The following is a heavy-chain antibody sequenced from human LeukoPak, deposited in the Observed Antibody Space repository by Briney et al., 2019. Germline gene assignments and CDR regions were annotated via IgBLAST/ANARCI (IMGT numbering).Heavy chain of an antibody. D-gene: IGHD5-18*01. CDR2: IYTSGST. Sequence: SQTLSLTCTVSGGSIGSGSYYWSWIRQPAGKGLEWIGRIYTSGSTNYNPSLKSRVTISVDTSKNQFSLKLSSVTAADTAVYYCARAGYSYGYWIFDYWGQGTLVTVSS. CDR3: ARAGYSYGYWIFDY. CDR1: GGSIGSGSYY. V-gene: IGHV4-61*02. J-gene: IGHJ4*02.